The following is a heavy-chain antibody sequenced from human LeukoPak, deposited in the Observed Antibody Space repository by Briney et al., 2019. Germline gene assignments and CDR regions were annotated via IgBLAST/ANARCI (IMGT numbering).Heavy chain of an antibody. CDR1: GGSISSSSYY. CDR3: ARRGGSGSYGAFDI. J-gene: IGHJ3*02. Sequence: SETLSLTCTVSGGSISSSSYYWGWIRQPPGKGLEWIGSIYYSGSTYYNPSLKSRVTISVDTSKNQFSLKLSSVTAADTAVYYCARRGGSGSYGAFDIWGQGTMVTVSS. V-gene: IGHV4-39*01. CDR2: IYYSGST. D-gene: IGHD3-10*01.